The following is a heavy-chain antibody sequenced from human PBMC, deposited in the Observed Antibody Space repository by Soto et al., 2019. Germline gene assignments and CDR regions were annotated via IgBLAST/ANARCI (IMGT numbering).Heavy chain of an antibody. J-gene: IGHJ4*02. CDR1: GYTFTRYA. V-gene: IGHV1-3*01. Sequence: ASVKVSCKASGYTFTRYAMHWVRQAPGQRLEWMGWINAGNGNTKYSQKFQGRVTITRDTSASTAYMELSSLRSEDTAVYYCERDGIQLWFWDSVDYWGQGTLVTVSS. CDR2: INAGNGNT. D-gene: IGHD5-18*01. CDR3: ERDGIQLWFWDSVDY.